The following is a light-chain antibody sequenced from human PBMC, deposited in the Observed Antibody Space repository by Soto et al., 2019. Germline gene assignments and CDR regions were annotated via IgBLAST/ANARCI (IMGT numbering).Light chain of an antibody. CDR1: RDIRKY. Sequence: DIQMTQSPSSLSASVGDRVTISCQTSRDIRKYLNWYQQKPGKAPKLLIYAASSLQSGVPSRFSGSGSGTDCTLTISRLEPEDVAVYYCQQYGSPPITLGQGTRLEIK. V-gene: IGKV1-33*01. CDR3: QQYGSPPIT. J-gene: IGKJ5*01. CDR2: AAS.